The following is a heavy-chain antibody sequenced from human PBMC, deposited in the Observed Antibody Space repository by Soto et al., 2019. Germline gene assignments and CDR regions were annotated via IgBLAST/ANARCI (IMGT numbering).Heavy chain of an antibody. CDR2: ISSSSSYI. J-gene: IGHJ4*02. CDR1: GFTFGNYA. V-gene: IGHV3-21*01. Sequence: LRLSCAASGFTFGNYAMSWVRQAPGKGLEWVSSISSSSSYIYYADSVKGRFTISRDNAKNSLHLQMNSPRAEDTAVYYCARDYYDSSGYLAPLDYWGQGTLVTVSS. D-gene: IGHD3-22*01. CDR3: ARDYYDSSGYLAPLDY.